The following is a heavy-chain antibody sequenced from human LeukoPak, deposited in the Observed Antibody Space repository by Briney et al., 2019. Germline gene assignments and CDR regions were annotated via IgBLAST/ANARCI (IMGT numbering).Heavy chain of an antibody. D-gene: IGHD5-18*01. CDR2: INSDGSTT. Sequence: PRGSLRLSCAASGFTFSRYWMHWVRQAPGKGLVWVSRINSDGSTTSYADSVKGRFTISRDNTENALDLQMNSLRAEDTAVYYSARAWDSNGHTYGIDYWGQGTLVTVSS. CDR1: GFTFSRYW. CDR3: ARAWDSNGHTYGIDY. J-gene: IGHJ4*02. V-gene: IGHV3-74*01.